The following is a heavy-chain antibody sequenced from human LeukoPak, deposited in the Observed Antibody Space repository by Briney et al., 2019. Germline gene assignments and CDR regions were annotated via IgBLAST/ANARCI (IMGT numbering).Heavy chain of an antibody. J-gene: IGHJ4*02. Sequence: SETLSLTCTVSGDSIDSVGYYWAWIRQPPGKGLEWLGSIFSSGSTYYNPSLRSRVTISVDTSKNQFSLKLNSVTAADTAVYYCARQHSSTWYVVGYFDYWGQGTLVTVSS. D-gene: IGHD6-13*01. CDR2: IFSSGST. V-gene: IGHV4-39*01. CDR1: GDSIDSVGYY. CDR3: ARQHSSTWYVVGYFDY.